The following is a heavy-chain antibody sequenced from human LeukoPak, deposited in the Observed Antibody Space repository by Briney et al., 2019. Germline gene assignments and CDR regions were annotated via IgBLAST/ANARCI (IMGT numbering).Heavy chain of an antibody. Sequence: GGSLRLSCAASGFTFSSYSMNWVRQAPGKGLEWVSSISSSSSYIYYADSVKGRFTISRDNAKNSLYLQMNSLRAEDTAVYYCAREGLDYYDSSLRGQGTLVTVSS. J-gene: IGHJ4*02. CDR3: AREGLDYYDSSL. CDR2: ISSSSSYI. CDR1: GFTFSSYS. V-gene: IGHV3-21*01. D-gene: IGHD3-22*01.